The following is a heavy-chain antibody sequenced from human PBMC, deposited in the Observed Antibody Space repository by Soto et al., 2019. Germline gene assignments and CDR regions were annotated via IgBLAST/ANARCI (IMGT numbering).Heavy chain of an antibody. V-gene: IGHV3-30*04. D-gene: IGHD6-6*01. Sequence: QVQLVESGGGVVQPGRSLRLSCAASGFSFSISPMHWVRQAPGKGPEWVALISYDGTRTDFGDSVKGRFTASRDNSENTVYLQMNNLRIEDTAIYYCAKEGPDVSSSSFDYWGQGTLVTVSS. CDR1: GFSFSISP. CDR2: ISYDGTRT. J-gene: IGHJ4*02. CDR3: AKEGPDVSSSSFDY.